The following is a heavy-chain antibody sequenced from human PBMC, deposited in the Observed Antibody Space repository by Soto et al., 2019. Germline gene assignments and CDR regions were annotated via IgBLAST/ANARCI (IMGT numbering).Heavy chain of an antibody. J-gene: IGHJ4*02. CDR1: GFTFSSYG. D-gene: IGHD6-13*01. Sequence: QVQLVESGGGVVQPGRSLRLSCAASGFTFSSYGMHWVRQAPGKGLEWVAVISYDGSNKYYADSVKGRFTISRDNSKNTLYLQMNSLRAEDTAVYYCAKDYNSSWPYSFDYWGQGTLVTVSS. CDR3: AKDYNSSWPYSFDY. V-gene: IGHV3-30*18. CDR2: ISYDGSNK.